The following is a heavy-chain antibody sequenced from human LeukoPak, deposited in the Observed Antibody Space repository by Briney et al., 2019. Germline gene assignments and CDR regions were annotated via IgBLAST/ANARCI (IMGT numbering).Heavy chain of an antibody. CDR1: GFTFSNAW. D-gene: IGHD4-17*01. CDR2: IKSKTDGGTI. V-gene: IGHV3-15*07. CDR3: TTENSTVTTVYYYGMDV. J-gene: IGHJ6*02. Sequence: GGSLRLSCAASGFTFSNAWMNWVRQAPGKGLEWVGRIKSKTDGGTIDYAAPVKGRFTISRDDSKTTLYLQMNSLKTEDTAVYYCTTENSTVTTVYYYGMDVWGQGTTVTVSS.